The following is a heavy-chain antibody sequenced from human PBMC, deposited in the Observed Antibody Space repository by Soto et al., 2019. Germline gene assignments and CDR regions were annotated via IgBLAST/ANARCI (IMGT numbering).Heavy chain of an antibody. V-gene: IGHV4-38-2*01. Sequence: PSETLSLPCAVSSDSISGGFYWAWIRQPPGKGLEWIGNIYHSGSAHYNPSFKSRVTMSVDTSKNNFSLRLTSVTAADTAVYYCARVTIFEYWFDPCGQGIRVT. CDR2: IYHSGSA. CDR1: SDSISGGFY. CDR3: ARVTIFEYWFDP. D-gene: IGHD3-3*01. J-gene: IGHJ5*02.